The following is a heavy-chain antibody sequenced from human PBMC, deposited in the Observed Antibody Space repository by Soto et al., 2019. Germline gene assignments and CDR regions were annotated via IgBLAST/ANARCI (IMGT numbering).Heavy chain of an antibody. CDR2: IFYSGST. D-gene: IGHD3-16*01. J-gene: IGHJ5*02. CDR1: VGSVNSGSYY. CDR3: AGLRLGEGFDP. Sequence: PSETLSLTCTVSVGSVNSGSYYWNWIRQPPGKGLEWIGYIFYSGSTNYNPSLKRRVTISLDTSKNQFSMRLSSVTAADTAVYYCAGLRLGEGFDPWGQGTRVTVSS. V-gene: IGHV4-61*01.